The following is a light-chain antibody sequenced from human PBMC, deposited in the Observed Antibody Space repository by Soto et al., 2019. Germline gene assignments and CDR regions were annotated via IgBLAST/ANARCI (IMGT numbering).Light chain of an antibody. CDR1: SSDVGGYNY. CDR3: SSYTSSSTLS. Sequence: QPASVSGSPGQSITISCTGTSSDVGGYNYVSWYQQHPGRAPKLMIYEVSNRPSGVSNRFSGSKSGNTASLTISGLQAEDEADYYCSSYTSSSTLSFGTGTKLTVL. J-gene: IGLJ1*01. V-gene: IGLV2-14*01. CDR2: EVS.